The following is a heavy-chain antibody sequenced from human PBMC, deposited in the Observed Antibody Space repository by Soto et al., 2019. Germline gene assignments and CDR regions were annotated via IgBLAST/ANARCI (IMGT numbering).Heavy chain of an antibody. V-gene: IGHV4-39*01. CDR2: IYYSVST. D-gene: IGHD1-7*01. J-gene: IGHJ4*02. CDR3: ARLLDWNYFFDY. Sequence: SETLSLTCAVSGGSISSSRYCWGWIRQPPGKGLEWIGSIYYSVSTYYNPSLKSRVTISVDTSKNQFSLRLSSVSAADTAVYYCARLLDWNYFFDYWGQGTLVTVSS. CDR1: GGSISSSRYC.